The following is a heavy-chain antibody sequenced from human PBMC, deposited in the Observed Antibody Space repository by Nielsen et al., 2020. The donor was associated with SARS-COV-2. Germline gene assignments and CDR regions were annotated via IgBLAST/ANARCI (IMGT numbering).Heavy chain of an antibody. Sequence: GGSLRLSCAASGFTFSSYAMHWVRQAPGKGLEWVAVISYDGSNKYYADSVKGRFTISRDNSKNTLYLQMNSLRAEDTAVYYCALPKSGSYFSAFDYWGQGTLVTVSS. CDR2: ISYDGSNK. V-gene: IGHV3-30-3*01. CDR1: GFTFSSYA. J-gene: IGHJ4*02. D-gene: IGHD1-26*01. CDR3: ALPKSGSYFSAFDY.